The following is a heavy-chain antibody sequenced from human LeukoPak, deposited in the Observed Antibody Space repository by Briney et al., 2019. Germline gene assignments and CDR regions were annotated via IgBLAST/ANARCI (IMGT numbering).Heavy chain of an antibody. CDR2: IRSKAYGGTT. J-gene: IGHJ5*02. V-gene: IGHV3-49*03. CDR1: GFTFGDYA. CDR3: TSRRYDFWSGYSGDWFDP. Sequence: GGSLRLSCTASGFTFGDYAMSWFRQAPGKGLEWVGFIRSKAYGGTTEYAASVKGRFTISRDDSKSIAYLQMNSLKTEDTAVYYCTSRRYDFWSGYSGDWFDPWGQGTLVTVSS. D-gene: IGHD3-3*01.